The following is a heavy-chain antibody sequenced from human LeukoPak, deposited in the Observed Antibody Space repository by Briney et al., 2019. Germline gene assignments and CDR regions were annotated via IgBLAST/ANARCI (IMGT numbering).Heavy chain of an antibody. V-gene: IGHV3-21*01. CDR1: GFTFSSYS. CDR2: ISSSSSYI. D-gene: IGHD1-1*01. CDR3: AVNWNDGY. J-gene: IGHJ4*02. Sequence: GGSLRLSCAASGFTFSSYSMNWVRQAPGEGLEWVSSISSSSSYIYYADSVKGRFAISRDNAKNSLYLQMNSLRAEDTAVYYCAVNWNDGYWGQGTLSPSPQ.